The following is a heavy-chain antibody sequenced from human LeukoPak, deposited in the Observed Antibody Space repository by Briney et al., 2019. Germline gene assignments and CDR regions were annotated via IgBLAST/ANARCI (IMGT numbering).Heavy chain of an antibody. D-gene: IGHD1-26*01. V-gene: IGHV3-30*04. CDR3: GRHSGSYRAHYYYYYMDV. CDR2: ISYDGSNK. Sequence: PGGSLRLSCAASGFTFSSYAMHWVRQAPGKGLEWVAVISYDGSNKYYADSLKGRFTISRDNSKNTLYLQMNTLRAEDTAVYYCGRHSGSYRAHYYYYYMDVWGKGTTVTISS. J-gene: IGHJ6*03. CDR1: GFTFSSYA.